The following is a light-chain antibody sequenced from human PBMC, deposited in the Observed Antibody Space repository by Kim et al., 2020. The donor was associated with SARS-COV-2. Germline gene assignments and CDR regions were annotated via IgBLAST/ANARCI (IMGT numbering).Light chain of an antibody. Sequence: EIVLTQYPANLSLSPGERATLSCRASQSVSSYLAWYQQKPGQAPRLLIYDASNRATGIPARFSGSGSGTDFTLTISSLEPEDFAVYYCQQRSNWPMYTFGQGTKLEI. V-gene: IGKV3-11*01. CDR3: QQRSNWPMYT. CDR1: QSVSSY. J-gene: IGKJ2*01. CDR2: DAS.